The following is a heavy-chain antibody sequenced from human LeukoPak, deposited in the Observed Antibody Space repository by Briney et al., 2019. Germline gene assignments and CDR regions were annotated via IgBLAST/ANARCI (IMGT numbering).Heavy chain of an antibody. CDR3: ARDLGVMVRAFDI. Sequence: SETLSLTCTVSGGSISSYYWSWIRQPPGKRLEWIGYIYYSGSTSYNPSLKSRVTMSVDTSKNQTSLRLSSVTAADTAVYYCARDLGVMVRAFDIWGQGTMVTVSS. D-gene: IGHD5-18*01. CDR1: GGSISSYY. CDR2: IYYSGST. V-gene: IGHV4-59*01. J-gene: IGHJ3*02.